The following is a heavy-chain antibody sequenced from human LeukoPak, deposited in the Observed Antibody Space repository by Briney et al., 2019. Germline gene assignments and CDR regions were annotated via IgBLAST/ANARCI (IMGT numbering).Heavy chain of an antibody. D-gene: IGHD6-13*01. J-gene: IGHJ4*02. CDR1: GFTVSSNY. CDR2: INWNGGST. CDR3: ARVDSSSWAS. Sequence: PGGSLRLSCAASGFTVSSNYMSWVRQAPGKGLEWVSGINWNGGSTGYADSVKGRLTISRDNAKNSLYLQMNSLRAEDTALYYCARVDSSSWASWGQGTLVTVSS. V-gene: IGHV3-20*04.